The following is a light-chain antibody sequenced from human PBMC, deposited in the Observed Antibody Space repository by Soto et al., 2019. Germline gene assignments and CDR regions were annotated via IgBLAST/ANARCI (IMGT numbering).Light chain of an antibody. CDR3: QQFSSYPLT. CDR2: DAS. V-gene: IGKV3-20*01. CDR1: QRVSSN. J-gene: IGKJ4*01. Sequence: EIVMTQSPVTLSVSPGERATLSCRASQRVSSNVAWYQQKPGQAPRLLIYDASSRATGIPDRFSGGGSGTDFTLTISRLEPEDFAVYYCQQFSSYPLTFGGGTKV.